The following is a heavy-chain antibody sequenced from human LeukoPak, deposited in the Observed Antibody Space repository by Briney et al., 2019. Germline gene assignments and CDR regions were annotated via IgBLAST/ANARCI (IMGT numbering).Heavy chain of an antibody. J-gene: IGHJ5*02. CDR2: IHYSGST. D-gene: IGHD2-2*01. V-gene: IGHV4-61*01. Sequence: SETLSLTCTVSGGSINSVNYYWSWIRQHPGKGLEWIGNIHYSGSTNYNPSLKSRVTMSVDTSKNQFSLKLTSVTAADTAVYYCAREGYCSSSSCNNWLDPWGQGTLVTVSS. CDR3: AREGYCSSSSCNNWLDP. CDR1: GGSINSVNYY.